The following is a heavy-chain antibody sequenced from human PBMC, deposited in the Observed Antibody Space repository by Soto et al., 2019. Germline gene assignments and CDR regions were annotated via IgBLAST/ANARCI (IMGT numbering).Heavy chain of an antibody. V-gene: IGHV3-21*01. D-gene: IGHD4-4*01. Sequence: GGSLRLSCAASGFTFSSYSMNWVRQAPGKGLEWVSSISSSSSYIYYADSVKGRFTISRENAKNSLYLQMKSLRAEDTAVYYCARKSNRVYYYYGMDVWGQGTTVTVYS. CDR2: ISSSSSYI. J-gene: IGHJ6*02. CDR3: ARKSNRVYYYYGMDV. CDR1: GFTFSSYS.